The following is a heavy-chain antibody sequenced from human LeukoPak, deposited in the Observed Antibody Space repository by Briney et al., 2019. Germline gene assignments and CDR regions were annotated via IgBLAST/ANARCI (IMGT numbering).Heavy chain of an antibody. CDR2: ISPSDGST. V-gene: IGHV1-46*01. D-gene: IGHD5-24*01. Sequence: ASVKVSCKASGHIFISYYIHWVRQAPGQGLEWMGVISPSDGSTNYAQKFQGRVTMTRDTSATTVYLDLSGLTFEDTAVYYCASDVAREFDHWGQGTLVTVSS. J-gene: IGHJ4*02. CDR1: GHIFISYY. CDR3: ASDVAREFDH.